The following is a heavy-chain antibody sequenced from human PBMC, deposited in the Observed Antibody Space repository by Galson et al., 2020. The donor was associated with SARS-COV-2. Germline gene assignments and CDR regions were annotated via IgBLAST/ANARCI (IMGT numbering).Heavy chain of an antibody. J-gene: IGHJ4*02. V-gene: IGHV3-7*01. CDR3: ARAGGEDYYDSSGYYDF. D-gene: IGHD3-22*01. Sequence: GGSLRLSCAATGFTISSYWMSWVRQAPGKGLEWVANIKQDGSEQYYVDSVKGRFTISRDNAKNSLYLQMNSLRSEDTAVYYCARAGGEDYYDSSGYYDFWGQGTLVTVSS. CDR1: GFTISSYW. CDR2: IKQDGSEQ.